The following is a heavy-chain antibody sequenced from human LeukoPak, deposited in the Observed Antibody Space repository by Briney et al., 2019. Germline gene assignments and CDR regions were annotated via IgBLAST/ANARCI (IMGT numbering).Heavy chain of an antibody. V-gene: IGHV5-51*01. Sequence: GESLKISCKGSGYTFTSYWIGWVRQMPGKGLEWMGVIFPGDSDTRYSPSFQGQVTISADKSINTAYLQWSSLQASDTAMYFCARQGNWFDPWGQGTLVTVSS. CDR2: IFPGDSDT. CDR3: ARQGNWFDP. CDR1: GYTFTSYW. J-gene: IGHJ5*02.